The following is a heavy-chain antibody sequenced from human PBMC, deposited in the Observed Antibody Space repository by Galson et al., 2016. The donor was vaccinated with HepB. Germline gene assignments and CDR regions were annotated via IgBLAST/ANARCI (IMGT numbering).Heavy chain of an antibody. CDR1: GFTFGSYG. D-gene: IGHD5-18*01. J-gene: IGHJ5*02. CDR2: ISYDGSNK. V-gene: IGHV3-30*18. CDR3: AKDAGQLWPDLYNWFDP. Sequence: SLRLSCAASGFTFGSYGMHWVRQAPGKGLEWVAVISYDGSNKYYADSVKGRFTISRDNSKNTLYLQMKSLRAEDTAVYYCAKDAGQLWPDLYNWFDPWGQGTLVTVSS.